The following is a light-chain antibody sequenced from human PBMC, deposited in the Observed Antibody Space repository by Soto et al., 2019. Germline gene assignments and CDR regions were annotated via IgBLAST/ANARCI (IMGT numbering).Light chain of an antibody. Sequence: EIVMTQSPATLSVSPVERATLSCRASQSVSSNLAWYQQTPGQAPRLLIYGASTRATGIPARFSGSGSGTEFTLTISSLQSEDFAVYYCQQYNNWPPLTFGGGTKVDIK. CDR1: QSVSSN. CDR3: QQYNNWPPLT. CDR2: GAS. J-gene: IGKJ4*01. V-gene: IGKV3-15*01.